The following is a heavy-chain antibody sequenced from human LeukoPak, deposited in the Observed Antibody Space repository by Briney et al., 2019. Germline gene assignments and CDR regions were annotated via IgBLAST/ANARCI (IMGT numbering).Heavy chain of an antibody. D-gene: IGHD2-21*01. CDR1: AGSINIYY. CDR2: IYYSGST. Sequence: RSSETLSLTCTVSAGSINIYYWSWIRQPPGKGLEWIGFIYYSGSTIYNPSLKSRVTISIDTSKNQFSLNLSSVTAADTAVYYCARSCGGDCYPIYYYMDVWGKGTTVTVSS. V-gene: IGHV4-59*01. J-gene: IGHJ6*03. CDR3: ARSCGGDCYPIYYYMDV.